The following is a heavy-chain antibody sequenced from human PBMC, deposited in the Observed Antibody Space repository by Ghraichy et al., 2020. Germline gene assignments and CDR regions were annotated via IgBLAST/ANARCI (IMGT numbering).Heavy chain of an antibody. V-gene: IGHV3-7*04. CDR2: IKPNGGEK. D-gene: IGHD3-3*01. Sequence: GGSLRLSCVASGFNFNKHWMNWVRQAPGNGLEWVAIIKPNGGEKYYVDSVKGRFTISRDNVGNSLYLQMNSLKVEDTAVYYCAKDGVWSSDYWGQGTLVTVSS. CDR1: GFNFNKHW. J-gene: IGHJ4*02. CDR3: AKDGVWSSDY.